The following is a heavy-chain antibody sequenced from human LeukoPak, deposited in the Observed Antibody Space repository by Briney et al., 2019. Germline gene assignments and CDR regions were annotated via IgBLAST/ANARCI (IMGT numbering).Heavy chain of an antibody. CDR1: GYTFTSYA. J-gene: IGHJ6*02. CDR3: ARCAVDCSSTSRYRYYYYYGMDV. CDR2: LNAGNGNP. V-gene: IGHV1-3*01. D-gene: IGHD2-2*01. Sequence: ASVKVSCKASGYTFTSYAMHWVRQAPGQRLEWMGWLNAGNGNPKYSQKFQGRVTITRDTSASTAYMELSSLRSEDTAVYYCARCAVDCSSTSRYRYYYYYGMDVWGQGTTVTVSS.